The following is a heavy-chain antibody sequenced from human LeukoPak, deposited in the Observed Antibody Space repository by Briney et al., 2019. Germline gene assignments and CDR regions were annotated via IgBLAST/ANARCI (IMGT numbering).Heavy chain of an antibody. CDR1: GFTFSSYG. CDR2: ISGSGGST. Sequence: GGSLRLSCAASGFTFSSYGMSWVRQAPGKGLEWVSAISGSGGSTYYADSVKGRFTISRDNSKNTLYLQMNSLRAEDTAVYYCAKATLTMIVVVSKEYYFDYWGQGTLVTVSS. CDR3: AKATLTMIVVVSKEYYFDY. V-gene: IGHV3-23*01. J-gene: IGHJ4*02. D-gene: IGHD3-22*01.